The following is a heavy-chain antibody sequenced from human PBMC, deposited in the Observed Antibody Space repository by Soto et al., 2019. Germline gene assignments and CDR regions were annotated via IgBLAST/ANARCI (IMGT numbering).Heavy chain of an antibody. CDR1: GGTFSGYA. CDR2: IIPIFGTA. J-gene: IGHJ4*02. CDR3: ARKKDYGDYLFDY. Sequence: GASVKVSCKASGGTFSGYAISWVRQAPGQGLEWMGGIIPIFGTANYAQKFQGRVTITADESTSTAYMELSSLRSEDTAVYYCARKKDYGDYLFDYWAQRTLVTVSS. V-gene: IGHV1-69*13. D-gene: IGHD4-17*01.